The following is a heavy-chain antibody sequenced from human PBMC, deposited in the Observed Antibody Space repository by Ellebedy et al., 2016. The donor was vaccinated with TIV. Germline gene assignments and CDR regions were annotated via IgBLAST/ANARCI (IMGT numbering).Heavy chain of an antibody. CDR1: GFTFNDYW. CDR3: ARVFGGYDYTDS. V-gene: IGHV3-7*01. Sequence: PGGSLRLSCAASGFTFNDYWMSWVRQAPGKGLEWVANIKKDGSERHYMDSVRGRFTISRDNSKNSLSLEMNSLRAEDTAVYYCARVFGGYDYTDSWGQGAQVSVSS. D-gene: IGHD5-12*01. J-gene: IGHJ4*02. CDR2: IKKDGSER.